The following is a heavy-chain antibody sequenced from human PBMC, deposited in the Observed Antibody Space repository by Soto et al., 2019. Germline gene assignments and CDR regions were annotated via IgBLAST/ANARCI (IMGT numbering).Heavy chain of an antibody. CDR2: IIPIFGTA. Sequence: QVQLVQSGAEVKKPGSSVKVSCKASGGTFSSYAISWVRQAPGQGLEWMGGIIPIFGTANYAQKFQGRVTINADESTSTAYMELSSLRSEDTAVYYCARERSTYGSGSYYHYYYGMDVWGQGTTVTVSS. V-gene: IGHV1-69*01. CDR3: ARERSTYGSGSYYHYYYGMDV. CDR1: GGTFSSYA. D-gene: IGHD3-10*01. J-gene: IGHJ6*02.